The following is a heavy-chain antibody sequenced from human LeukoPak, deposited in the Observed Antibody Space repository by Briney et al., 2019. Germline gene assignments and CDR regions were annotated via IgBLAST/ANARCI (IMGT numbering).Heavy chain of an antibody. CDR3: AGGPGGEIDY. CDR1: GGSISSYY. Sequence: SETLSLTCTVSGGSISSYYWSWIRQPPGKGLEWIGYIYYSGSTNYNPSLKSRVTISVDTSKNQFSLKLSSVAAADTAVYYCAGGPGGEIDYWGQGTLVTVSS. V-gene: IGHV4-59*01. J-gene: IGHJ4*02. CDR2: IYYSGST. D-gene: IGHD3-16*01.